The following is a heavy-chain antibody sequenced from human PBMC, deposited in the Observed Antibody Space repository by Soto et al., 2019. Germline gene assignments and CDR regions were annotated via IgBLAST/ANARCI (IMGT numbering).Heavy chain of an antibody. V-gene: IGHV4-34*01. CDR3: ARGPYSSSWYNY. CDR2: INHSGST. J-gene: IGHJ4*02. CDR1: GGSFSGYY. D-gene: IGHD6-13*01. Sequence: SETLSLTCAVYGGSFSGYYWSWIRQPPGKGLEWIGEINHSGSTNYNPSLKSRVTISVDTSKNQFSLKLSSVTAADTAVYYCARGPYSSSWYNYWGQGTLVTVSS.